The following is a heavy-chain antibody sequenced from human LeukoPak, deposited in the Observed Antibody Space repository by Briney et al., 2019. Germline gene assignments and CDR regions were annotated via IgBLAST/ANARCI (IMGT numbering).Heavy chain of an antibody. CDR2: ISGSGGST. V-gene: IGHV3-23*01. CDR3: QKAAYDILTGYDSWFDP. Sequence: PGGSLRLSCAASGFTFSSYAMSWVRQAPGKGLEWVSAISGSGGSTYYADSVNGRFTISRDNSKNTLYLQMNSLRAEDTAVFYRQKAAYDILTGYDSWFDPWGQGTLVTVSS. CDR1: GFTFSSYA. J-gene: IGHJ5*02. D-gene: IGHD3-9*01.